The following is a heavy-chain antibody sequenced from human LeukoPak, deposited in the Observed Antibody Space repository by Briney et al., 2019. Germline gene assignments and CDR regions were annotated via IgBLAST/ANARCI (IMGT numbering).Heavy chain of an antibody. CDR3: ARAWSSGDYYYYYMDV. CDR2: IYYSGRT. V-gene: IGHV4-59*01. J-gene: IGHJ6*03. D-gene: IGHD3-22*01. Sequence: SETLSLTCSVSGGSISSYYWSWIRQPPGKGLEWIGYIYYSGRTSYNPSLKSRVTISVDTSKNQFSLRLSSVTAADTAVYYCARAWSSGDYYYYYMDVWGKGTTVTISS. CDR1: GGSISSYY.